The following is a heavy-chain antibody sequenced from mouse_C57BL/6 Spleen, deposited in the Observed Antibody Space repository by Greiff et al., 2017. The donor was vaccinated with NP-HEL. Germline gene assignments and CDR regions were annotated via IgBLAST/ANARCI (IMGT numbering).Heavy chain of an antibody. Sequence: VQLQQSGPVLVKPGASVKMSCKASGYTFTDYYMNWVKQSHGKSLEWIGVINPYNGGTSYNQKFKGKATLTVDKSSSTAYMELNSLTSEDSAVYYGARRLITTVVARYFDVWGTGTTVTVSS. J-gene: IGHJ1*03. CDR2: INPYNGGT. D-gene: IGHD1-1*01. CDR1: GYTFTDYY. CDR3: ARRLITTVVARYFDV. V-gene: IGHV1-19*01.